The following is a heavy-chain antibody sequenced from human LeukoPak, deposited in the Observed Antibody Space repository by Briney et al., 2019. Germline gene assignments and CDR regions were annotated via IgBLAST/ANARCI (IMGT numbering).Heavy chain of an antibody. CDR2: FDPEDGET. CDR3: ATVRTGDGVRDWFDP. CDR1: GYTLTELS. V-gene: IGHV1-24*01. D-gene: IGHD7-27*01. Sequence: ASVKVSCMVSGYTLTELSMHWVRQAPGKGLEWMGGFDPEDGETIYAQKFQGRVTMTEDTSTDTAYMELSSLRSEDTAVYYCATVRTGDGVRDWFDPWGQGTLVTVSS. J-gene: IGHJ5*02.